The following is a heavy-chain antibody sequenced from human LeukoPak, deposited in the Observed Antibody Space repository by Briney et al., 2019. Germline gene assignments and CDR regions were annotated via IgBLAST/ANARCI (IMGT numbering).Heavy chain of an antibody. CDR3: ARAVVVVVSDLRSYFDY. Sequence: GASVKVSCKASGYTFTGYYMHWVRQAPGQGLEWMGWINPNSGGTKYAQKFQGRVTMTRDTSISTAYMELSRLRSDDTAVYYCARAVVVVVSDLRSYFDYWGQGTLVTVSS. V-gene: IGHV1-2*02. D-gene: IGHD2-15*01. J-gene: IGHJ4*02. CDR2: INPNSGGT. CDR1: GYTFTGYY.